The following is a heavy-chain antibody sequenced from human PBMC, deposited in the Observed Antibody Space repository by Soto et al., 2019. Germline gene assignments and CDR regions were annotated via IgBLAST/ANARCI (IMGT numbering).Heavy chain of an antibody. D-gene: IGHD6-19*01. V-gene: IGHV3-21*01. J-gene: IGHJ6*02. CDR2: ISSSSSYI. CDR3: ARDYEQWPDYYYYGMDV. CDR1: GFTFSSYS. Sequence: EVQLVESGGGLGKPGGSLRLSCAASGFTFSSYSMNWVPQAPGKGLEWVSSISSSSSYIYYADPVKGRFTISRDTAKNSLYLQMNSLRAEDTAVYYCARDYEQWPDYYYYGMDVWVQWTTVTVSS.